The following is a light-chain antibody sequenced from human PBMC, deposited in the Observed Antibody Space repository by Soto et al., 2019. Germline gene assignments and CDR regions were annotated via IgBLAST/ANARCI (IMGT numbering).Light chain of an antibody. CDR2: EVS. V-gene: IGLV2-8*01. CDR1: SSDVGGYNY. CDR3: SSYVGTNSYV. J-gene: IGLJ1*01. Sequence: QSALTQPPSASGSPGQLVTISCTGTSSDVGGYNYVSWYQQHPGKAPKLMIYEVSKRPSGVPDRFSGSKSGNTAALTVSGLQAEDEADYYCSSYVGTNSYVFGTGTKVTVL.